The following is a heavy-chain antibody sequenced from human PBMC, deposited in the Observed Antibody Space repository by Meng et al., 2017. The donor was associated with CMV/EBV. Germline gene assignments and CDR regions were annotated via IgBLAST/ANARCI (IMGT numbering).Heavy chain of an antibody. CDR3: ARVHITIFGVAPDY. D-gene: IGHD3-3*01. CDR2: ISSSGSTI. V-gene: IGHV3-48*03. CDR1: EFTFSSYE. J-gene: IGHJ4*02. Sequence: GGSLRLSCAASEFTFSSYEMNWVRQAPGKGLEWVSYISSSGSTIYYADSVKGRFTISRDNAKNSLYLQMNSLRAEDTAVYYCARVHITIFGVAPDYWGQGTLVTVSS.